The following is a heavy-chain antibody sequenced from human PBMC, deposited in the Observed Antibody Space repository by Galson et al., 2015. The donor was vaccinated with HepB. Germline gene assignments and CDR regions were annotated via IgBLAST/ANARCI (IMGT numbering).Heavy chain of an antibody. CDR3: VRDLEAYYHNVWGSYRYQPDAFDI. CDR2: ISSTSDTI. D-gene: IGHD3-16*02. V-gene: IGHV3-48*02. J-gene: IGHJ3*02. CDR1: GFTFINYA. Sequence: SLRLSCAASGFTFINYAMTWVRQAPGKGLEWISYISSTSDTIYYADSVKGRFTISRDNAKNSVYLQMNSLRDEDTAVYYCVRDLEAYYHNVWGSYRYQPDAFDIWGQGTMVTVS.